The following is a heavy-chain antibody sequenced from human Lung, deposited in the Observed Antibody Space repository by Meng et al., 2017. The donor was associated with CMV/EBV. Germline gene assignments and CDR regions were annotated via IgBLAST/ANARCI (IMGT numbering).Heavy chain of an antibody. Sequence: GGSLRLSCAASGFTFSSYWMSWVRQAPGKGLEWVANIKQDGSEKYYVDSVKGRFTISRDNAKNSLYLQMNSLRAEDTAVYYCARDSKISSGSSSYYYYYGMEVWXQGNXVTVDS. CDR2: IKQDGSEK. D-gene: IGHD6-6*01. CDR3: ARDSKISSGSSSYYYYYGMEV. CDR1: GFTFSSYW. J-gene: IGHJ6*01. V-gene: IGHV3-7*01.